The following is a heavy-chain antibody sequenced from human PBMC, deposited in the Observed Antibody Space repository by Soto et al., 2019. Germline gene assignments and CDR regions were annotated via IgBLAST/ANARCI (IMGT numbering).Heavy chain of an antibody. Sequence: ASVKVSCKASGGTFSSYAISWVRQAPGQGLEWMGGIIPILGIANYAQKFQGRVTITADKSTSTAYMELSSLRSEDTAVYYCARRGRSGIEYYFDYWGQGTLVTVSS. CDR3: ARRGRSGIEYYFDY. CDR2: IIPILGIA. V-gene: IGHV1-69*10. D-gene: IGHD3-10*01. CDR1: GGTFSSYA. J-gene: IGHJ4*02.